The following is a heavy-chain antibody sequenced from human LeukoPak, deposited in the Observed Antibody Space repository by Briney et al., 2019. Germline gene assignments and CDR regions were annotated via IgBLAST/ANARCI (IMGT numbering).Heavy chain of an antibody. CDR2: INPNSGGT. Sequence: ASVKVSCKASGYTFTGYYMHWVRQAPGQGLEWMGWINPNSGGTNYAQKFQGWVTMTRDTSISTAYMELSRLRSDDTAVYYCARSGFLEWLPFDYWGQGTLVTVSS. V-gene: IGHV1-2*04. J-gene: IGHJ4*02. D-gene: IGHD3-3*01. CDR1: GYTFTGYY. CDR3: ARSGFLEWLPFDY.